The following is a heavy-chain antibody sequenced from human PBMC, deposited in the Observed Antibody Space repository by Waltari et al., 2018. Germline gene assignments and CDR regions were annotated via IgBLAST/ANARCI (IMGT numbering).Heavy chain of an antibody. V-gene: IGHV3-21*01. Sequence: EVQLVESGGGLVKPGGSLRLSCAASGFTFSSYSMNWVRQAPGKGLEWVSSISSSSSYIYYADSVKGRFTISRDNAKNSLYLQMNSLRAEDTAVYYCARDVLDDFWSGYFYYYYYMDVWGKGTTVTVSS. CDR1: GFTFSSYS. CDR3: ARDVLDDFWSGYFYYYYYMDV. D-gene: IGHD3-3*01. J-gene: IGHJ6*03. CDR2: ISSSSSYI.